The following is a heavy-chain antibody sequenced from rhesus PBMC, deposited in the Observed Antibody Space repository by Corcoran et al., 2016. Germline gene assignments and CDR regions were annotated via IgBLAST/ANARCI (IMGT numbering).Heavy chain of an antibody. V-gene: IGHV4-147*01. CDR3: TRGDYTVTTHFDS. Sequence: QVQLQESGPGLVKPSETLSLTCAVSGYSISNNYWNWVRQPPGEGLEWIGCVRPINGITYSNPSLKSRVSISTDTSKNQFSLRLSSVTAADTALYYCTRGDYTVTTHFDSWGLGVLVTVSS. D-gene: IGHD4-23*01. J-gene: IGHJ4*01. CDR2: VRPINGIT. CDR1: GYSISNNY.